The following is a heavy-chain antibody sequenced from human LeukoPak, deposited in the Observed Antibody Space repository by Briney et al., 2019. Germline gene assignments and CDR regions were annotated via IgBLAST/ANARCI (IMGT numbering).Heavy chain of an antibody. J-gene: IGHJ4*02. CDR3: ARHLGWSFDY. V-gene: IGHV3-7*01. D-gene: IGHD3/OR15-3a*01. Sequence: GGSLRLSCSASGFSFSGSWMTWVRQAPGKGLEWVANIKPDGSDTYYVDSMKDRFTISRDNAKNSLYLQINGLRAEDTAVYYCARHLGWSFDYWGQGTLVTVSS. CDR1: GFSFSGSW. CDR2: IKPDGSDT.